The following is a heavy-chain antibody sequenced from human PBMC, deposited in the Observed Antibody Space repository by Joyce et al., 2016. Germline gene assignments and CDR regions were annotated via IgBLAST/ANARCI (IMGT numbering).Heavy chain of an antibody. CDR3: ARKRHDFLNDYCTRDWYDP. CDR1: GFSFSTSGVG. V-gene: IGHV2-5*02. Sequence: QITLKESGPTVVKPTQTPTLTCTFSGFSFSTSGVGVGWIRQPPGKAPEWLAILFWDDDKRYNPSLKNRLTVTKDSSKDQVVLTLTNMDPLDTATYYCARKRHDFLNDYCTRDWYDPWGQGILVTVSS. CDR2: LFWDDDK. D-gene: IGHD3/OR15-3a*01. J-gene: IGHJ5*02.